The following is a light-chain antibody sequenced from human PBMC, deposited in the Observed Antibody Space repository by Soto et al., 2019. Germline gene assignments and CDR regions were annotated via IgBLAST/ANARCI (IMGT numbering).Light chain of an antibody. J-gene: IGLJ2*01. CDR1: TSDVGGYNY. V-gene: IGLV2-14*03. CDR2: DVS. CDR3: TSYTSSSTVV. Sequence: QSVLTQPASVSGSPGQSITISCTGTTSDVGGYNYVSWYQQHPGKAPKLIIYDVSDRPSGVSSRFSGSKSGNTASLTISGLRPEDEADYYCTSYTSSSTVVFGGGTKLTVL.